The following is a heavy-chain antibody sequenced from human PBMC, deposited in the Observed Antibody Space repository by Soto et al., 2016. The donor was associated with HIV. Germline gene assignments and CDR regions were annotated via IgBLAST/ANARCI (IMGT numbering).Heavy chain of an antibody. D-gene: IGHD5-18*01. Sequence: VQLVESGGGVVQPGGSLRLTCAASGFSFNIYGMNWVRQTPGKGPEWVASISFDGRSKDYADSVKGRFTISRDNSKNTLDLQMDSLRSDDTAVYYCARASRVVHNYGLFDHWGQGIWSPSPQ. CDR1: GFSFNIYG. CDR3: ARASRVVHNYGLFDH. J-gene: IGHJ4*02. V-gene: IGHV3-30*03. CDR2: ISFDGRSK.